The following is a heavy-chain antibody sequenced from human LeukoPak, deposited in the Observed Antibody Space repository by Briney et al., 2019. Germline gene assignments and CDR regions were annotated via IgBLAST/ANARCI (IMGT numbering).Heavy chain of an antibody. V-gene: IGHV4-59*11. Sequence: SETLSLTCTVSGDSFSSHYWSWIRQPPGKGLEWIGYISYIGSTNYNPSLKSRVTISIDTSKNQFSLKLSSVTAADTAVYYCARDLVTVTKGFDIWGQGTMVSVFS. CDR2: ISYIGST. CDR1: GDSFSSHY. D-gene: IGHD4-17*01. J-gene: IGHJ3*02. CDR3: ARDLVTVTKGFDI.